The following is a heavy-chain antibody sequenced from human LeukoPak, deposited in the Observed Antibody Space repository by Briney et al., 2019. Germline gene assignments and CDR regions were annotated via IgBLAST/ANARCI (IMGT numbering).Heavy chain of an antibody. J-gene: IGHJ4*02. D-gene: IGHD3-22*01. CDR3: ARGPSHSSCYYYYFDY. Sequence: GGSLRLSCTASGFTFDDYAMHWVRQAPGKGLEWVSGISWNSGSIGYADSVKGRFTISRVNAQNSLYLQMNSLRAEDTAVYYCARGPSHSSCYYYYFDYWGQGTLVTVSS. CDR2: ISWNSGSI. V-gene: IGHV3-9*01. CDR1: GFTFDDYA.